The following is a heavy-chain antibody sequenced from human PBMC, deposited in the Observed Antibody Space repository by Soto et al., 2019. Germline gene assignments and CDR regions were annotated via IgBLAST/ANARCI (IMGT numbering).Heavy chain of an antibody. CDR2: IIPIFGTP. CDR1: GGTFSNHA. J-gene: IGHJ4*02. D-gene: IGHD3-10*01. CDR3: ARDLEFRDGNISHLDY. Sequence: QVQLVQSGAEVKTPGSSVKVSCKASGGTFSNHAFSWVRQAPGQGLEWMGGIIPIFGTPNYAQKFQSRVTITADKSTSTLYMELNSLTSEDTAVYYCARDLEFRDGNISHLDYWGQGTLVTVSS. V-gene: IGHV1-69*06.